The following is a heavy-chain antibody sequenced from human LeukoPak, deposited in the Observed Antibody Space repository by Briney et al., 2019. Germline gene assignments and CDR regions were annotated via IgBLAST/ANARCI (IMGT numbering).Heavy chain of an antibody. V-gene: IGHV4-39*01. CDR2: FFYTVIT. J-gene: IGHJ1*01. CDR1: GGSISSTTYY. Sequence: SHSLSLTCILSGGSISSTTYYWAWVRQPPGKGLAWIGNFFYTVITHYNPSLKSRITLSVDTSKNQFSLKLTSVTAAGTAVYYCATRETLGRFQLWGQGTMVTVSS. CDR3: ATRETLGRFQL.